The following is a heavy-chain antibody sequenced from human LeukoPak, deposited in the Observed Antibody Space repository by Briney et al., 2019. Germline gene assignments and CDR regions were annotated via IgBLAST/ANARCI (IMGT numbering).Heavy chain of an antibody. V-gene: IGHV4-34*01. CDR2: INHSGST. J-gene: IGHJ6*02. Sequence: PSETLSLTCAVYGGSFSGYYWSWIRQPPGKGLEWIGEINHSGSTNHNPSLKSRVTISVDTSKNQFSLKLSSVTAADTAVYYCGGAPYYYYGMDVWGQGTTVTVSS. CDR1: GGSFSGYY. CDR3: GGAPYYYYGMDV.